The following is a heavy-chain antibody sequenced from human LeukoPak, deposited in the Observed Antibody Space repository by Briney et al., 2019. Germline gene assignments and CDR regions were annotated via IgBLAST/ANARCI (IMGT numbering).Heavy chain of an antibody. D-gene: IGHD2-15*01. CDR3: AKPYCSGGSCYRPPFDY. Sequence: PGASLRLSCAASGFTFSSYAMSWVRQAPGRGLEWVAAISCSGGSTYYADSVKGRFTISRDNSKNTLHLQMNSLRAEDRAVYYCAKPYCSGGSCYRPPFDYWGQGTLVTVSS. CDR1: GFTFSSYA. J-gene: IGHJ4*02. CDR2: ISCSGGST. V-gene: IGHV3-23*01.